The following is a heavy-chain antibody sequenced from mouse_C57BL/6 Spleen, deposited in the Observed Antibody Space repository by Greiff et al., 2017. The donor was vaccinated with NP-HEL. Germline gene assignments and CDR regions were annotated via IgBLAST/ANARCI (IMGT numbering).Heavy chain of an antibody. CDR3: ARPPRGYGNYDFDY. V-gene: IGHV1-54*01. Sequence: QVQLQQSGAELVRPGTSVKVSCKASGYAFTNYLIEWVKQRPGQGLEWIGVINPGSGGTNYNEKFKGKATLTADKSSSTAYMQLSSLTSEDSAVYFCARPPRGYGNYDFDYWGQGTTLTVSS. D-gene: IGHD2-1*01. CDR2: INPGSGGT. CDR1: GYAFTNYL. J-gene: IGHJ2*01.